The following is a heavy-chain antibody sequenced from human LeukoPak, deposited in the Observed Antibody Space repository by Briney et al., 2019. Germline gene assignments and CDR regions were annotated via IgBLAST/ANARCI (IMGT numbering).Heavy chain of an antibody. CDR1: GYTFTGYY. CDR3: ARDTNFDWFSFAFDI. Sequence: ASVKVSCKASGYTFTGYYMHWVRQAPGQGLEWMGWINPNSGGTNYAQKFQGRVTMTRDTSISTAYMELSRLRSDDTAVYYCARDTNFDWFSFAFDIWGQGTMVTVSS. CDR2: INPNSGGT. J-gene: IGHJ3*02. V-gene: IGHV1-2*02. D-gene: IGHD3-9*01.